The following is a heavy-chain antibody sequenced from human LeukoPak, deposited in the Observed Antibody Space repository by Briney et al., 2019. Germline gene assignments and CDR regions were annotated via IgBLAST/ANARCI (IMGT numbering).Heavy chain of an antibody. CDR2: IYYSGST. CDR1: GDSITSADYY. J-gene: IGHJ4*02. Sequence: PSETLSLTCTVSGDSITSADYYWSWIRQAPGKGLEWIGYIYYSGSTYYNPSLKSRVTISIVTSKNQFSLKVTSVTAADTAVFYCARDKGGSYYFDYWGQGILVTVSS. D-gene: IGHD1-26*01. CDR3: ARDKGGSYYFDY. V-gene: IGHV4-30-4*01.